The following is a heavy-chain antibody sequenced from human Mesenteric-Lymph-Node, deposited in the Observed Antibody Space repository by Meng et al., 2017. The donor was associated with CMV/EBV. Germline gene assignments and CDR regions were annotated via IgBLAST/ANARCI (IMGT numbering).Heavy chain of an antibody. Sequence: GESLKISCAASGFTFSDYYMSWIRQAPGKGLEWVANINQDESEKYYVGSVKGRFTISRDNAKNSLYLQMNSLRAEDAAVYYCARRPLGYCSTMSCQPFWYFDLWGRDTLVTVSS. J-gene: IGHJ2*01. CDR2: INQDESEK. V-gene: IGHV3-7*01. CDR3: ARRPLGYCSTMSCQPFWYFDL. CDR1: GFTFSDYY. D-gene: IGHD2-2*01.